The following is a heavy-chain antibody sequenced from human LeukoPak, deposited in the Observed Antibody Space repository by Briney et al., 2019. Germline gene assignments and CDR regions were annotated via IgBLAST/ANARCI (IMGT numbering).Heavy chain of an antibody. J-gene: IGHJ5*02. CDR1: GFTFSSYW. V-gene: IGHV3-7*01. Sequence: GGSLRPSSAASGFTFSSYWMAWVRQAPGKGLEWVANIKHDGSAKYYVDSVKGRFIISRDNAKGSVYLQMNSLRVEDTAVYYCVRELNRFDPWGQGTQVTVSS. CDR2: IKHDGSAK. CDR3: VRELNRFDP.